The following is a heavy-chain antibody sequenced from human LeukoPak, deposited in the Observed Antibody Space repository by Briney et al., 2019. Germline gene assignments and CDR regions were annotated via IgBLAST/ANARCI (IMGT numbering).Heavy chain of an antibody. V-gene: IGHV3-30*04. J-gene: IGHJ4*02. CDR1: GFTFSSYA. D-gene: IGHD2-2*01. CDR2: ISYDGTNK. Sequence: GGSLRLSCAASGFTFSSYAMHWVRQAPGKGLEWAAVISYDGTNKYYADSVKGRFTISRDNSKNTLYLQMNSLRAEDTAIYYCAKSGSTIWNYWGQGTLVTVSS. CDR3: AKSGSTIWNY.